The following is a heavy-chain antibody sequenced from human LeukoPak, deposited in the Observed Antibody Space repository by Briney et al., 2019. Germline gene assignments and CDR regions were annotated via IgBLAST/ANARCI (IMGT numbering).Heavy chain of an antibody. J-gene: IGHJ4*02. Sequence: GGSLRLSCAASGFTFSNYWIHWVRQAPGKGLEWVSRINSDGSSTDYADSVKGRFTITRDNAKNTLSLQMTKLRAEDTAVYYCSKSGTYCGGDCYDFWGQGTLLTVSS. V-gene: IGHV3-74*01. CDR3: SKSGTYCGGDCYDF. D-gene: IGHD2-21*01. CDR1: GFTFSNYW. CDR2: INSDGSST.